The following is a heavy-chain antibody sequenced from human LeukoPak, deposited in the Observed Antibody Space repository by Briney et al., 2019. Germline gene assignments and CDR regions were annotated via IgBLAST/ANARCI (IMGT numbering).Heavy chain of an antibody. CDR3: AKSIMITFGGVIALGDAFDI. CDR2: ISGSGGST. Sequence: GGSLRLSCAASGFTFSSYAMSWVRQAPGKGREWVSAISGSGGSTYYADSVKGRFTISRDNSKNTLYLQMNSLRAEDTAVYYCAKSIMITFGGVIALGDAFDIWGQGTMVTVSS. CDR1: GFTFSSYA. V-gene: IGHV3-23*01. D-gene: IGHD3-16*02. J-gene: IGHJ3*02.